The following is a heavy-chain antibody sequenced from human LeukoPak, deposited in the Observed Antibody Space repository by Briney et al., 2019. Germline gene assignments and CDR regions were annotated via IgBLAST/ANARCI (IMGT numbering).Heavy chain of an antibody. CDR1: GFTFSSYA. Sequence: GGSLRLSCAASGFTFSSYAMSWVRQAPGKGLEWVSAISGSGGSTYYADSVKGRFTISRDNSKNTLYLQMNSLRAEDTAVYYCAKDGSLNGYCSSTSCYGYYYYYMDVWGKGTTVTVSS. CDR2: ISGSGGST. CDR3: AKDGSLNGYCSSTSCYGYYYYYMDV. V-gene: IGHV3-23*01. J-gene: IGHJ6*03. D-gene: IGHD2-2*01.